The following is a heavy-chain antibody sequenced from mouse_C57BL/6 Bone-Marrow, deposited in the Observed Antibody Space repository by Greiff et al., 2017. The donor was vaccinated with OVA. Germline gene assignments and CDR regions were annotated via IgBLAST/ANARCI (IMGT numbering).Heavy chain of an antibody. D-gene: IGHD1-1*01. V-gene: IGHV5-9-1*02. Sequence: EVKVEESGEGLVKPGGSLKLSCAASGFTFSSYAMSWVRQTPEKRLEWVAYISSGGDYIYYADPVKGRFTISRDNARNTLYLQMSILKSEDTAMYYCTREIYYYGSSDAMDYWGQGTSVTVSS. CDR1: GFTFSSYA. CDR2: ISSGGDYI. CDR3: TREIYYYGSSDAMDY. J-gene: IGHJ4*01.